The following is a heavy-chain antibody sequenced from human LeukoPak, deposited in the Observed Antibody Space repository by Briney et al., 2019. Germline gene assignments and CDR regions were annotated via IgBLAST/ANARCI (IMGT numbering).Heavy chain of an antibody. D-gene: IGHD2-2*01. V-gene: IGHV1-69*13. CDR2: IIPIFGTA. CDR1: GGTFSSYA. Sequence: GASVKVSCKASGGTFSSYAISWVRQAPGQGLGWMGGIIPIFGTANYAQKFQGRVTITADESTSTAYMELSSLRSEDTAVYYCARDCSSTSCSPAWGQGTLVTVSS. CDR3: ARDCSSTSCSPA. J-gene: IGHJ5*02.